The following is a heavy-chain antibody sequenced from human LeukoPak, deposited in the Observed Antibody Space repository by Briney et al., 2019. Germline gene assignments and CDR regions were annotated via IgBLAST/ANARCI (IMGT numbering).Heavy chain of an antibody. CDR1: GFTFSSYG. Sequence: GGSLRLSCAASGFTFSSYGMHWVRQAPGRGLEWVALISYDGSQKYHADSVKGRFTISRDNSKNALYLQMDSLRAEDTAVYYCAKDGTRMTHHYYYDGMDVWGQGTTVTVSS. J-gene: IGHJ6*02. CDR2: ISYDGSQK. CDR3: AKDGTRMTHHYYYDGMDV. D-gene: IGHD4-17*01. V-gene: IGHV3-30*18.